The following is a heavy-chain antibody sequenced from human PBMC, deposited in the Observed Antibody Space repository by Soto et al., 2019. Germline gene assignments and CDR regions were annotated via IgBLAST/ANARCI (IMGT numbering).Heavy chain of an antibody. D-gene: IGHD4-17*01. CDR2: INPNGGNT. CDR3: ARGPYYYGDQHYHYYYMDV. CDR1: GYTFTSYY. J-gene: IGHJ6*03. Sequence: ASVKVSCKASGYTFTSYYMHWVRQAPGQGLDWMGIINPNGGNTSYAQKFQGRVTMTRNTSTSTAYMELSSLRSEDTAVYYCARGPYYYGDQHYHYYYMDVWGKGTTVTVSS. V-gene: IGHV1-46*01.